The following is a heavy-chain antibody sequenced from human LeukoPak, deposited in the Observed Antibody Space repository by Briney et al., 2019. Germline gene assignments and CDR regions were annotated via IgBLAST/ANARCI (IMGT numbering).Heavy chain of an antibody. Sequence: GGSLRLSCAASGFTFSNSLMHWVRQVPGKRLVWVARIDTYGSTTHYADSVKGRFTISRDNAKNTLYLQMNSLRAEDTAVYYCARDRDGYNYWGQGTLVTVSS. CDR2: IDTYGSTT. D-gene: IGHD5-24*01. V-gene: IGHV3-74*01. CDR1: GFTFSNSL. J-gene: IGHJ4*02. CDR3: ARDRDGYNY.